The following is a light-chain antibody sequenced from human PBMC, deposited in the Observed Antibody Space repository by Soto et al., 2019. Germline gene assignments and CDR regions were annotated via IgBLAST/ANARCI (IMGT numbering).Light chain of an antibody. CDR1: HSVNSH. J-gene: IGKJ5*01. V-gene: IGKV3-15*01. CDR2: GAS. CDR3: QQYKNWPL. Sequence: MMMTQSPAAVSLSPGERVPLSCRTSHSVNSHVAWYQQKPGQAPRLLLYGASTRATGIPVRFSGSGFGTELTLTISSLQSEDFAVYYCQQYKNWPLFAKGTRLEI.